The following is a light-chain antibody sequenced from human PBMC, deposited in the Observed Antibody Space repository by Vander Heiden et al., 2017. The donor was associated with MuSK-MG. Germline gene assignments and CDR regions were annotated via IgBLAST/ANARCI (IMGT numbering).Light chain of an antibody. CDR1: QSISSW. CDR3: QQYSSYSRT. V-gene: IGKV1-5*03. Sequence: DIQLTQSPSTLSASVGDRVIITCRASQSISSWLAWYQQKPGKAPNLLIYKASNLQSGVPSRFSGSASGTEFTLTISSLQPDDFATYYCQQYSSYSRTFGQGTKVEIK. J-gene: IGKJ1*01. CDR2: KAS.